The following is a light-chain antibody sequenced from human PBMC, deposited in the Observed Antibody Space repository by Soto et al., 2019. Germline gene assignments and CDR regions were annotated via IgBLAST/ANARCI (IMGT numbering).Light chain of an antibody. CDR1: SSDVGGYNY. CDR2: DVS. Sequence: QSVLTQPASVSGSPGQSITISCTGTSSDVGGYNYVSWYQQHPGKAPKLTIYDVSNRPSGVSNRFSGSKSGNTASLTISGLQAEDEADYYGSSYTSTSTLVFGGGTKLTVL. V-gene: IGLV2-14*01. CDR3: SSYTSTSTLV. J-gene: IGLJ3*02.